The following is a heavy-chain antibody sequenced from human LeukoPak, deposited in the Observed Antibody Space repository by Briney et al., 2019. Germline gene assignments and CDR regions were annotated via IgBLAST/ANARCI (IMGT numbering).Heavy chain of an antibody. V-gene: IGHV7-4-1*02. J-gene: IGHJ4*02. CDR2: INTNTGNP. CDR1: GYTFTSYA. Sequence: ASVKVSCKASGYTFTSYAMNWVRQAPGQGLEWMGWINTNTGNPTYAQGFTGRFVFSLDTSVSTAYLQISSLKAEDTAVYYCARGRVLDWLLYWGTVDYFDYWGQGTLVTVSS. D-gene: IGHD3/OR15-3a*01. CDR3: ARGRVLDWLLYWGTVDYFDY.